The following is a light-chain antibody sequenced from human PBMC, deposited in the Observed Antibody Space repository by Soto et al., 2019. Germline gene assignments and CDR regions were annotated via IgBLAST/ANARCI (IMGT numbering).Light chain of an antibody. CDR2: MVS. V-gene: IGLV2-14*01. CDR1: SSDVGNYNH. J-gene: IGLJ1*01. Sequence: QSLLTQPGPMSAYPGKSSTIASTGTSSDVGNYNHVSWYQEDPGRVPNLLIYMVSNRPSGLSNRFSGSKSGNTASLTISGLQAEDEADYFCTSPTPGSLYVFGTGTKVTVL. CDR3: TSPTPGSLYV.